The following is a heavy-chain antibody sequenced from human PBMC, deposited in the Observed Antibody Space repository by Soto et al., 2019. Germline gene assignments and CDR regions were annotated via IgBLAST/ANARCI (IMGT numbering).Heavy chain of an antibody. D-gene: IGHD3-22*01. J-gene: IGHJ4*02. CDR2: IYYSGST. CDR1: GGSISSGGYY. CDR3: ARARGMIVAPSFDY. Sequence: SETLSLTCTVSGGSISSGGYYWSWIRQHPGKGLEWIGYIYYSGSTYYNPSLKSRVTISVDTSKNQFSLKLSSVTAADTAVYFCARARGMIVAPSFDYWGQGTLVTVSS. V-gene: IGHV4-31*03.